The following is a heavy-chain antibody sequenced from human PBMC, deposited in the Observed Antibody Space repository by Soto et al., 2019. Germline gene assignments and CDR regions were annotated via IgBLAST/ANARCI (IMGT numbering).Heavy chain of an antibody. V-gene: IGHV3-53*01. CDR3: SPRPGGGGY. D-gene: IGHD3-10*01. Sequence: EVQLVESGGGLIQPGGSLRLSCAVSGFTVSNNYMSWVRQAPGKGLEGVSVIYSGGYTAYGDSVKGRFTISRDNSKNTLFLQMKSLGAGAAAGYYWSPRPGGGGYWGQGTLVTVSS. CDR1: GFTVSNNY. J-gene: IGHJ4*02. CDR2: IYSGGYT.